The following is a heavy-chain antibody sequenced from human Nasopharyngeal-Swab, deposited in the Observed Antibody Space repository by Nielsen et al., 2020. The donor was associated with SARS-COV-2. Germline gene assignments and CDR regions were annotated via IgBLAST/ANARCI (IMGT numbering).Heavy chain of an antibody. CDR3: ARGRAEYSSGVRGPYYFDY. Sequence: ASVKVSCKASGYTFTSYGISWVRQAPGQGLEWMGWISAYNGNTNYAQKLQGRVTITTDTSTSTAYMELRSLRSDDTAVYYCARGRAEYSSGVRGPYYFDYWGQGTLVTVSS. J-gene: IGHJ4*02. CDR1: GYTFTSYG. D-gene: IGHD6-19*01. V-gene: IGHV1-18*01. CDR2: ISAYNGNT.